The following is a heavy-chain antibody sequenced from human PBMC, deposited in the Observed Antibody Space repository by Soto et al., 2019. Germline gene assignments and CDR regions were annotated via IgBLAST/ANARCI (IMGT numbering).Heavy chain of an antibody. D-gene: IGHD3-3*01. CDR1: GFTFSSYG. CDR2: IWYDGSNK. J-gene: IGHJ6*02. CDR3: ARAPITIFGVTDYYYYGMDV. V-gene: IGHV3-33*01. Sequence: QVQLVESGGGVDQPGRSLRLSCAASGFTFSSYGMHWVRQAPGKGLEWVAVIWYDGSNKYYADSVKGRFTISRDNSKNTLYLQMNSLRAEDTAVYYCARAPITIFGVTDYYYYGMDVWGQGTTVTVSS.